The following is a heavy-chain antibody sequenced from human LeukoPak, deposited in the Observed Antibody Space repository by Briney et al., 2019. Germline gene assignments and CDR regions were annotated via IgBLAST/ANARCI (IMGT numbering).Heavy chain of an antibody. J-gene: IGHJ4*02. CDR2: ISYDGSNK. V-gene: IGHV3-30-3*01. D-gene: IGHD2-15*01. CDR1: GFTFSSYA. Sequence: GGSLRLSCAASGFTFSSYAMHWVRQAPGKGLEWVAVISYDGSNKYYADSVKGRFTISRDNSKNTLYLQMNSLRAGDTAVYYCARDPGRWLDYWGQGTLVTVSS. CDR3: ARDPGRWLDY.